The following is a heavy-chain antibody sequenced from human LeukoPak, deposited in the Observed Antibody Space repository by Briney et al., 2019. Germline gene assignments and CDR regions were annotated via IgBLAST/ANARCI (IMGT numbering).Heavy chain of an antibody. D-gene: IGHD1-26*01. CDR1: GYSFTSYL. CDR2: IYPGDSDT. CDR3: ARLLPGSGKYYIDY. Sequence: GESLKISCKGSGYSFTSYLIGLVRQMPGEGLEWMGIIYPGDSDTRYSPSFQGQVTISADKSISTAYLQWSSLKASDTAMYYCARLLPGSGKYYIDYWGQGTLVTVSS. J-gene: IGHJ4*02. V-gene: IGHV5-51*01.